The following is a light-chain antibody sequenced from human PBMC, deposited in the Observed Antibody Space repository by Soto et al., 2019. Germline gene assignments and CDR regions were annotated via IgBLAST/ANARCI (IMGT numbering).Light chain of an antibody. CDR1: KLGDKY. CDR3: QAWDSSTNWV. Sequence: SSELTQPPSVSVSPGQTASITCSGDKLGDKYACWHQQKPGQSPVLVIYLDVKRPSGIPERFSGSNSGNTATLTISGTQAMDEADYYCQAWDSSTNWVFGGGTKLTVL. CDR2: LDV. V-gene: IGLV3-1*01. J-gene: IGLJ3*02.